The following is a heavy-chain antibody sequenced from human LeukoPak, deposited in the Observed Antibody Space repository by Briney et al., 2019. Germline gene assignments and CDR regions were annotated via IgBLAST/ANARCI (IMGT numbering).Heavy chain of an antibody. J-gene: IGHJ4*02. CDR2: INGDGSST. CDR1: GFTFSTYW. CDR3: VRDNYGVDY. D-gene: IGHD4-17*01. Sequence: GRSLRLSCAASGFTFSTYWMQWVRQAPGKGLVWVSHINGDGSSTIYADSVKGRFTISRDNAKNTLYLQMNSLRAEDTAVYYCVRDNYGVDYWGQGTLVTVSS. V-gene: IGHV3-74*01.